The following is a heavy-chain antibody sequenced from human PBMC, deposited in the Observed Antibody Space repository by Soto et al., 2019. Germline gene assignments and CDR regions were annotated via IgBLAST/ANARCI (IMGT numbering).Heavy chain of an antibody. CDR1: GYTFTSYD. CDR2: MNPNSGNT. D-gene: IGHD3-22*01. J-gene: IGHJ4*02. Sequence: QVQLVQSGAEVKKPGASVKVSCKASGYTFTSYDINWVRQATGQGLEWMGWMNPNSGNTGYAQKFQGRVTMTRNTSISTAYMELSSLRSEDTAVYYCARGRTYYCNSSGPHTDYWGQGTLVTVSS. V-gene: IGHV1-8*01. CDR3: ARGRTYYCNSSGPHTDY.